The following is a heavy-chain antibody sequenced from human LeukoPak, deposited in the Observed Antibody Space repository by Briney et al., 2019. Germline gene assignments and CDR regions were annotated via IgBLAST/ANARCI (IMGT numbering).Heavy chain of an antibody. D-gene: IGHD6-13*01. Sequence: PGGSLRLSCAASGFTFDDYAMHWVRQAPGEGLEWVSGISWNSGSIGYADSVKGRFTISRDNAKNSLYLQMNSLRAEDTALYYCAKDIRAADYYYYGMDVWGQGTTVTVSS. CDR3: AKDIRAADYYYYGMDV. J-gene: IGHJ6*02. V-gene: IGHV3-9*01. CDR2: ISWNSGSI. CDR1: GFTFDDYA.